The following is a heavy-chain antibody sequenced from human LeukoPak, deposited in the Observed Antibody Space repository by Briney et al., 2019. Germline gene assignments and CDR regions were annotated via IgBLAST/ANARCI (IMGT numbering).Heavy chain of an antibody. D-gene: IGHD2-15*01. CDR3: ARVRYCSGGSCYSGGWFDP. CDR1: GGSISSYY. Sequence: SETLSLTCTVSGGSISSYYWSWIRQPPGKGLEWIGYIYYSGSTNYNPSLKSRVTISVDTSKNQFSLKLSSVTAADTAVYYCARVRYCSGGSCYSGGWFDPWGQGTLVTVSS. CDR2: IYYSGST. J-gene: IGHJ5*02. V-gene: IGHV4-59*01.